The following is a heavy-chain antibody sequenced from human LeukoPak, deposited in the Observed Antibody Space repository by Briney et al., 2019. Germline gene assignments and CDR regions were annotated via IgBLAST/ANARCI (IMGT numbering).Heavy chain of an antibody. D-gene: IGHD2-2*01. Sequence: SETLSLTCTVSGGSVSNGNYYWSWLRQPPGKALEWIGYIYYTGSTSYNPSLEGRVTISVDTSKNQFSVKLNSVTAADTAVYYCAREVVPAASRVGTRTLNWFDPWGQGTLVTVSS. V-gene: IGHV4-61*01. J-gene: IGHJ5*02. CDR2: IYYTGST. CDR3: AREVVPAASRVGTRTLNWFDP. CDR1: GGSVSNGNYY.